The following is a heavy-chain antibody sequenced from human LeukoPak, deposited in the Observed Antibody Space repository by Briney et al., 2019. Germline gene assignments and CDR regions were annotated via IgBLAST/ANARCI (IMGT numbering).Heavy chain of an antibody. Sequence: ASVKVSCKASGYTFTSYDINWVRQATGQGLEWMGWMNPNSGNTGYAQKFQGRVTMTRNTSLSTAYMELSSLRSEDTAVYYCAREGIAAASILGPGYWGQGTLVTVSS. CDR1: GYTFTSYD. J-gene: IGHJ4*02. CDR2: MNPNSGNT. CDR3: AREGIAAASILGPGY. V-gene: IGHV1-8*01. D-gene: IGHD6-13*01.